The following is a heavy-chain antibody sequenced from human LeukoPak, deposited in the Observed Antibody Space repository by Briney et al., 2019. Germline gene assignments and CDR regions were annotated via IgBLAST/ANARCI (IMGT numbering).Heavy chain of an antibody. CDR1: GGSISNYY. V-gene: IGHV4-59*01. J-gene: IGHJ3*02. CDR3: ARDRRDAFDI. CDR2: IYYSGST. Sequence: SETLSLTCTVSGGSISNYYWSWIRQPPGKGLEWIGYIYYSGSTNYNPSLKSRVTISVDTSKNQFSLKLSSVTAADTAVYYCARDRRDAFDIWGQGTTVSVSS.